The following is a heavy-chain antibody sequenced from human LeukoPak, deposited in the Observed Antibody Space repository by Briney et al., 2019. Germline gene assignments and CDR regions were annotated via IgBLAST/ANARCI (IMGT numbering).Heavy chain of an antibody. J-gene: IGHJ4*02. Sequence: KTGGSLRLSCAASGLTFSRYSMNWVRQAPGKGLEWVSSISSSSSFIYYADSVKGRFTISRDNAKNSLYLQMNSLRAEDTAVYYCARDPPLGSCSTISCPHLDYWGQGTLVTVSS. CDR1: GLTFSRYS. CDR2: ISSSSSFI. V-gene: IGHV3-21*01. CDR3: ARDPPLGSCSTISCPHLDY. D-gene: IGHD2-2*01.